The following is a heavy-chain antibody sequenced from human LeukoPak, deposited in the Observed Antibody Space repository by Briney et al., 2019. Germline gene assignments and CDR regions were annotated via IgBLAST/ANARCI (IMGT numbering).Heavy chain of an antibody. V-gene: IGHV4-39*02. D-gene: IGHD6-19*01. CDR3: AREMVAVAGTGYFVY. CDR1: GGSTSSYN. CDR2: IYYSGST. J-gene: IGHJ4*02. Sequence: KPSETLFLTCAVSGGSTSSYNGGWIRQPPGKGLEWIGSIYYSGSTYYNASLKSRGTISVDTSKNQFSLKLNSVTAADTAVYFCAREMVAVAGTGYFVYWGRGKLVTVSS.